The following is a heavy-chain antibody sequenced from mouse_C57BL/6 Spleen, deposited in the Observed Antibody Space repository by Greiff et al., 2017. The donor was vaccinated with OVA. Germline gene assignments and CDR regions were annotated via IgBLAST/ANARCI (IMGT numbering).Heavy chain of an antibody. V-gene: IGHV1-81*01. J-gene: IGHJ4*01. CDR3: ARREYDYDFYAMDY. CDR1: GYTFTSYG. D-gene: IGHD2-4*01. CDR2: IYPRSGNT. Sequence: QVQLQQSGAELARPGASVKLSCKASGYTFTSYGISWVKQRTGQGLEWIGEIYPRSGNTFYTEKFKGKATLTADKSSSTAYMELRSLTSEDSAVYYCARREYDYDFYAMDYWGQGTSVTVSS.